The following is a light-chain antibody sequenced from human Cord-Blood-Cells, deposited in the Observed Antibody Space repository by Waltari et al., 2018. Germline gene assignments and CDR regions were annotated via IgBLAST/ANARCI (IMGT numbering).Light chain of an antibody. CDR2: QDS. CDR1: KLGDKY. V-gene: IGLV3-1*01. CDR3: QAGARSVVV. Sequence: SYELTQPPSVSVSPGQTASITCSGDKLGDKYACWYQQKPGQSPVLVIYQDSKRPSGIPERFAGSNAGNTATLTISGTKAMDEADYYCQAGARSVVVFGGGTKLTVL. J-gene: IGLJ2*01.